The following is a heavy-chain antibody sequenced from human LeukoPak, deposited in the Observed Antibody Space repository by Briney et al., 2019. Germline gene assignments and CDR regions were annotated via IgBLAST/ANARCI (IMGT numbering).Heavy chain of an antibody. V-gene: IGHV3-7*01. Sequence: GGSLRLSCAASGFTFSSYWMSWVRQAPGKGLEWVANIKQDGSEKYYVDSVKGRFTISRDNSKNTLYLQMNSLRAEDTAVYYCAKEGGRGYYDSSGYPYYFDYWGQGTLVTVSS. D-gene: IGHD3-22*01. CDR2: IKQDGSEK. J-gene: IGHJ4*02. CDR3: AKEGGRGYYDSSGYPYYFDY. CDR1: GFTFSSYW.